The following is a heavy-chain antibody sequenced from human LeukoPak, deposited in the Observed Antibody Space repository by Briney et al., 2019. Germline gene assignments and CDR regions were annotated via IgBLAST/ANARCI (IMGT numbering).Heavy chain of an antibody. V-gene: IGHV3-30*02. CDR2: IRSDGSNK. J-gene: IGHJ6*03. CDR3: ARVDWAGTTDFFDYYYMDV. Sequence: PGGSLRLSCAASGFTFSSYGIHWVRQAPGKVLEWVAFIRSDGSNKYYADSVKGRFIISRDNAKNSLYLQMNSLRAEDTAVYYCARVDWAGTTDFFDYYYMDVWGKGTTVTVSS. D-gene: IGHD6-19*01. CDR1: GFTFSSYG.